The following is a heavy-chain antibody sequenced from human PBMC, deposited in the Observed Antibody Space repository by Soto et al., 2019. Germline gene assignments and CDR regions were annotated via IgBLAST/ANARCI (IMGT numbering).Heavy chain of an antibody. V-gene: IGHV3-48*02. CDR1: GFTFSSYS. CDR2: ISSGSSTI. CDR3: ARGRYYYDSDDS. D-gene: IGHD3-22*01. Sequence: EVQLVESGGGLVQPGGSLRLSCAASGFTFSSYSMNWVRQAPGKGLEWVSYISSGSSTIDYADSVKGRFTISRDNAKNSLYLQMNSLTDEDMAVYVCARGRYYYDSDDSWGQGTLVTVSS. J-gene: IGHJ4*02.